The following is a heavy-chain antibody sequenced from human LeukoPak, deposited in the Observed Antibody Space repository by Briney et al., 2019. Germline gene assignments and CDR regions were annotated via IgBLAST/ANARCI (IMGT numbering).Heavy chain of an antibody. Sequence: AASVKVSCKASGYTFTSYGISWVRQAPGQGLEWMGWIGAYNGNTNYAQKLQGRVTMTTDTSTSTAYMELRSLRSDDTAVYYCARDLRVGTVFDYWGQGTLVTVSS. CDR1: GYTFTSYG. D-gene: IGHD4-17*01. CDR2: IGAYNGNT. V-gene: IGHV1-18*01. J-gene: IGHJ4*02. CDR3: ARDLRVGTVFDY.